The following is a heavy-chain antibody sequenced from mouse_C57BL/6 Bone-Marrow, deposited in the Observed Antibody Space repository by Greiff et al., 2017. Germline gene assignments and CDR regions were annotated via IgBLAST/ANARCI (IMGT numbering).Heavy chain of an antibody. CDR3: TRWDTTVVATRGPWFAY. Sequence: VQLQQPGAELVRPGASVTLSCKASGYTFTDYEMHWVKQTPVHGLEWLGAIDPETGGTAYNQKFKGKAILTADKSSSTAYMELRNLTSEDSAVYYFTRWDTTVVATRGPWFAYWGQGTLVTVSA. CDR2: IDPETGGT. V-gene: IGHV1-15*01. D-gene: IGHD1-1*01. J-gene: IGHJ3*01. CDR1: GYTFTDYE.